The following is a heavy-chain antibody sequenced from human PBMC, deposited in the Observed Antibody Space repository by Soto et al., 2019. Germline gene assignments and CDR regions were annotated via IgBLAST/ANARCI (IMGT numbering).Heavy chain of an antibody. J-gene: IGHJ4*02. CDR2: IYSSGFP. CDR3: VRDQGDHVIHFDH. V-gene: IGHV4-59*11. D-gene: IGHD3-16*01. Sequence: TSETLSLTCTVSGGSINSHYWSWIRQPPGKRLEWLGYIYSSGFPTSNPSLKGRLTIPVDTSKNQFSLRLSSVTSEDTAVYYCVRDQGDHVIHFDHWGQGAMVTVSS. CDR1: GGSINSHY.